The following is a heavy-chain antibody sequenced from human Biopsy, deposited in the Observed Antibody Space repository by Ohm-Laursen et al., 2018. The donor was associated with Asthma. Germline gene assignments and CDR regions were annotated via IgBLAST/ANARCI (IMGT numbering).Heavy chain of an antibody. CDR2: INPHGGAT. V-gene: IGHV1-2*06. CDR1: AYTFIGYH. CDR3: ARVQKSPGDRWFDP. Sequence: ASVKVSCKASAYTFIGYHLHWVRQAPGEGLEWMGRINPHGGATIYAQKFQGRVTMTRDTSISTAYMELSRLTSDDTAVYYCARVQKSPGDRWFDPWGQGTLVTVSS. J-gene: IGHJ5*02. D-gene: IGHD7-27*01.